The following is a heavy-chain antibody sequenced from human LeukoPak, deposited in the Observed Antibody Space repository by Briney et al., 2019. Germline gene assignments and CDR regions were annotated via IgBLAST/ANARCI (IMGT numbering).Heavy chain of an antibody. CDR2: IKQVGSEK. D-gene: IGHD5-18*01. J-gene: IGHJ6*02. V-gene: IGHV3-7*01. Sequence: PGGSLRLSCAASGFTFSSYWMSWVRQAPGKGLEWVANIKQVGSEKYYVDSVKGRFTISRDNAKNSLYLQMNSLRAEDTAVYYCARDPPWIQLWSSYYYGMDVWGQGTTVTVSS. CDR3: ARDPPWIQLWSSYYYGMDV. CDR1: GFTFSSYW.